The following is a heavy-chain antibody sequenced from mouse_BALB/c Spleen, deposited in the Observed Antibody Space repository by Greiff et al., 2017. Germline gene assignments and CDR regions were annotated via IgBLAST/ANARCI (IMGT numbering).Heavy chain of an antibody. J-gene: IGHJ4*01. D-gene: IGHD1-1*01. Sequence: DVQLVESGGGLVKPGGSLKLSCAASGFTFSSYAMSWVRQTPEKRLEWVATISSGGSYTYYPDSVKGRFTISRDNAKNTLYLQMSSLRSEDTAMYYCASLYYYGSSHAMDYWGQGTSVTVSS. V-gene: IGHV5-9-3*01. CDR3: ASLYYYGSSHAMDY. CDR2: ISSGGSYT. CDR1: GFTFSSYA.